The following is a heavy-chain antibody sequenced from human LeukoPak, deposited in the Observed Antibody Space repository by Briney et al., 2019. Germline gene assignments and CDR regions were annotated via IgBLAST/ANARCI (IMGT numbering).Heavy chain of an antibody. CDR3: AKVRSIMIVVVPHGSDFDL. J-gene: IGHJ3*01. Sequence: PGGSLRLSCAASGFTFSSYWMSWVRQAPGKGLEWVANIKQDGSEKYYVDSVKGRFTISRDNAKNSLYLQMNSLRAEDTAVYYCAKVRSIMIVVVPHGSDFDLWGQGTMVTVSS. CDR2: IKQDGSEK. V-gene: IGHV3-7*01. D-gene: IGHD3-22*01. CDR1: GFTFSSYW.